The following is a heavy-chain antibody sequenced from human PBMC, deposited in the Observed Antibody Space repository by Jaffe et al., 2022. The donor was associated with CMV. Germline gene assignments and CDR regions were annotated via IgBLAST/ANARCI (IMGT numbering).Heavy chain of an antibody. Sequence: EVQLVESGGGLVQPGGSLRLSCAASGFTFSSYAMSWVRQAPGKGLEWVSAISGSGGSTYYADSVKGRFTISRDNSKNTLYLQMNSLRAEDTAVYYCAKCGYSSGRSVYYFDYWGQGTLVTVSS. J-gene: IGHJ4*02. CDR2: ISGSGGST. CDR1: GFTFSSYA. D-gene: IGHD6-19*01. CDR3: AKCGYSSGRSVYYFDY. V-gene: IGHV3-23*04.